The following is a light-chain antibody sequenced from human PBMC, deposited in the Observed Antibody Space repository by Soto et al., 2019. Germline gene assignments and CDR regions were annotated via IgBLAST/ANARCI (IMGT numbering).Light chain of an antibody. CDR1: SSDIGNYNY. Sequence: QSVLTQPPSASGSPGQSVTISCTGTSSDIGNYNYVSWYQHHPGKAPKLMIYEVSKRPSGVPDRFSGSKSGNTASLTVSGLQAEDEAHYYCSSYAGSNNVFGGGTKLTVL. V-gene: IGLV2-8*01. CDR3: SSYAGSNNV. CDR2: EVS. J-gene: IGLJ2*01.